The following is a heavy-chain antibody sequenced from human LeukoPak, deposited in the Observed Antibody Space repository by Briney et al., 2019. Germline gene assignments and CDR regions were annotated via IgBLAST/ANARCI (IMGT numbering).Heavy chain of an antibody. CDR3: AKSPKDTAPLGART. D-gene: IGHD5-18*01. Sequence: GGSLRLSCAASGFTFSSYWMSWVRQAPGKGLEWVANIKQDGSEKYYVDSVKGRFTISRDNAKNSLYLQMNSLRAEDTAVYYCAKSPKDTAPLGARTGGQGALVTVSS. CDR2: IKQDGSEK. CDR1: GFTFSSYW. V-gene: IGHV3-7*01. J-gene: IGHJ4*02.